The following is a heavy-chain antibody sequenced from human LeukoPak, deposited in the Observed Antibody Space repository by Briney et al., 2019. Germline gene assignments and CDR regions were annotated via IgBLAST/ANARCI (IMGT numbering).Heavy chain of an antibody. J-gene: IGHJ4*02. CDR3: ARSYYYDSSGYSTAPFFDY. V-gene: IGHV1-18*01. CDR1: GYTFTSYG. D-gene: IGHD3-22*01. CDR2: ISAYNGNT. Sequence: GASVKVSCKASGYTFTSYGISWVRQAPGQGLEWMGWISAYNGNTNYAQKLQGRVTMTTDTSTSTAYMELRSLRSDDTAVYYCARSYYYDSSGYSTAPFFDYWGQGTLVTVSS.